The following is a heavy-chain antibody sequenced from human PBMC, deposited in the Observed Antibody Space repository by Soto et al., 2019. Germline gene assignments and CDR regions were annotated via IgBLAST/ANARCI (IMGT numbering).Heavy chain of an antibody. Sequence: QVQLQESGPGLVRPSQTLSLICTVSGGSINSGDSYWNWIRQHPEKGLEWIGYINYRGSTFYNPSLKGRIIISVDTSKNQFSLKLSSVTAADTAVYYCARDAPGVAPYWGQGTLVTVSS. J-gene: IGHJ4*02. D-gene: IGHD2-15*01. CDR2: INYRGST. CDR1: GGSINSGDSY. V-gene: IGHV4-31*03. CDR3: ARDAPGVAPY.